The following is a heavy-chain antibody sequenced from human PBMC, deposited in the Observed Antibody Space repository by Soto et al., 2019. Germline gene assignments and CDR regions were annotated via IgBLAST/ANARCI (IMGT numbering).Heavy chain of an antibody. D-gene: IGHD2-15*01. CDR1: GFSLSTSGVG. CDR3: AHRYCSGGSTSDCYFDY. J-gene: IGHJ4*02. V-gene: IGHV2-5*02. Sequence: QITLKESGPTLVKPTQTLTLTCTFSGFSLSTSGVGVGWIRQPPGKALEWLALIYWDDDERYSPSLKSRLTITKDTSKNQVVLTMTNMDPVDTATYYCAHRYCSGGSTSDCYFDYWGQGTMVTVSS. CDR2: IYWDDDE.